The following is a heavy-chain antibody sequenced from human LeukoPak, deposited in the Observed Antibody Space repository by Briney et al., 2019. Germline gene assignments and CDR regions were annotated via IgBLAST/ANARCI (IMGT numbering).Heavy chain of an antibody. Sequence: PGGSLRLSCAASGFTFSSYAMSWVRQAPGKGLERVSAISASGGSTYYADSVKGRFTISRDNSKNTLYLQMNSLRAEDTAVYYCAKSPLYCSSTSCYRTWFDPWSQGTLVTVSS. V-gene: IGHV3-23*01. D-gene: IGHD2-2*01. CDR2: ISASGGST. CDR1: GFTFSSYA. CDR3: AKSPLYCSSTSCYRTWFDP. J-gene: IGHJ5*02.